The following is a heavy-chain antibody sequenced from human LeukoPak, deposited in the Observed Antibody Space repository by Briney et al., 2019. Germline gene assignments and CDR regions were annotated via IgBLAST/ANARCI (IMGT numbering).Heavy chain of an antibody. CDR2: ISAYNGNT. CDR3: ARDRRGYYDSSGYYFSSEGAFDI. D-gene: IGHD3-22*01. Sequence: ASVKVSCKASGYTFTSYGISWVRQAPGQGLEWMGWISAYNGNTNYAQKPQGRVTMTTDTSTSTAYMELRSLRSDDTAVYYCARDRRGYYDSSGYYFSSEGAFDIWGQGTMVTVSS. V-gene: IGHV1-18*01. CDR1: GYTFTSYG. J-gene: IGHJ3*02.